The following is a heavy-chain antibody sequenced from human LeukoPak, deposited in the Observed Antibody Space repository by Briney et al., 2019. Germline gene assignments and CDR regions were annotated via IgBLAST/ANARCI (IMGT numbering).Heavy chain of an antibody. Sequence: PGGSLRLSCAASGFTFSSYAMSWVRQAPGKGLEWVSAISGSGGSTYYADSVKGRFTISRDNSKNTLYLQMNSLRAEDTAVHYCAKCGHLKMATTYGDYWGQGTLVTVSS. V-gene: IGHV3-23*01. J-gene: IGHJ4*02. CDR1: GFTFSSYA. CDR2: ISGSGGST. CDR3: AKCGHLKMATTYGDY. D-gene: IGHD5-24*01.